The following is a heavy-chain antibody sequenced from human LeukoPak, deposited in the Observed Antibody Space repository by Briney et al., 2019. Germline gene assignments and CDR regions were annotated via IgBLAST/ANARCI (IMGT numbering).Heavy chain of an antibody. V-gene: IGHV1-2*02. Sequence: ASVKVSCKASGYTFSDCYMHWVRQAPGQGLEWMGWVNPNSGGTNYAQKFQGRVTMTRDTSISTAYLELSRLRSDDTAVYYCAREGDSGSYYAYWGQGTLVTVSS. CDR1: GYTFSDCY. J-gene: IGHJ4*02. CDR2: VNPNSGGT. D-gene: IGHD1-26*01. CDR3: AREGDSGSYYAY.